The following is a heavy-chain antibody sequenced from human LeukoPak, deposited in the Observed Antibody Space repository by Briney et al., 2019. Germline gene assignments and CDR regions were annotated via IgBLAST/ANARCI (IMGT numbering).Heavy chain of an antibody. CDR3: ARSGYSSGVFDY. CDR1: GGTFSSYA. D-gene: IGHD5-18*01. Sequence: GASVKVSCKASGGTFSSYAISWVRQAPGQGLEWMGGIIPIFGTANYAQKFQGRVTITADESTSTAYMELSSLRSEDTAVYYCARSGYSSGVFDYWGQGTLVTVSS. V-gene: IGHV1-69*13. CDR2: IIPIFGTA. J-gene: IGHJ4*02.